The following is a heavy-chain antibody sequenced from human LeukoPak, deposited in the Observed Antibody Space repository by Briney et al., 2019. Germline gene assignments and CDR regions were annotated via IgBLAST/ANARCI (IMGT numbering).Heavy chain of an antibody. V-gene: IGHV4-4*07. Sequence: SETLSLTCAVSGGSIENNHWAWIRLPAGKGLEWIGRLHVSGNTNFNPSLKSRVTISVDTSKNQFSLKMTSMTAANTAVYFCARDPLRSSFDSWGQGILVTVAP. CDR2: LHVSGNT. J-gene: IGHJ4*02. D-gene: IGHD1-26*01. CDR1: GGSIENNH. CDR3: ARDPLRSSFDS.